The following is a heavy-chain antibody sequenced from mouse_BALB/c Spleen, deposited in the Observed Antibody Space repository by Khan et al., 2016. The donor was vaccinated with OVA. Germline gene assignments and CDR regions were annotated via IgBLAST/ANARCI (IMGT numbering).Heavy chain of an antibody. D-gene: IGHD3-3*01. CDR1: GYTFTNYG. V-gene: IGHV9-3-1*01. CDR3: VRGGRRAMDY. CDR2: INSNTGEA. J-gene: IGHJ4*01. Sequence: QIQLVQSGPELKKSGETVKISCKASGYTFTNYGMNWVKQAPGKGLKWMGWINSNTGEATYADDFKGRFAFSLETFASTAYLQIKNLKNEDTATYFCVRGGRRAMDYWGQGTSVTVSS.